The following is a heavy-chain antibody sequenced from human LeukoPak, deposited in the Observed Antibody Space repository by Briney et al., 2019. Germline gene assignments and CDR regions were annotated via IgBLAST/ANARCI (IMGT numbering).Heavy chain of an antibody. CDR3: ARDSGSYPGFDY. CDR1: GGSISSYY. CDR2: IYYSGST. J-gene: IGHJ4*02. Sequence: SETLSLTCTVSGGSISSYYWSWIRQPPGKGLEWIGYIYYSGSTNYNPSLKSRVTISVDTSKNQFSLKLSSVTAADTAVYYCARDSGSYPGFDYWGQGTLVTVSS. V-gene: IGHV4-59*01. D-gene: IGHD1-26*01.